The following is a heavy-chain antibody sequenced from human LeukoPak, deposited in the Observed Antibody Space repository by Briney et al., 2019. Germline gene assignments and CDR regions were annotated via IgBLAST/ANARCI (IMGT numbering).Heavy chain of an antibody. CDR2: ISRSGSTK. CDR3: AELGITMIGGV. Sequence: GGSLRLSCATSGFTFSDYNMRWIRQAPGKGLEWVSSISRSGSTKYYADSVKGRFTISRDNAKNSLYLQMNSLRAEDTAVYYCAELGITMIGGVWGKGTTVTISS. CDR1: GFTFSDYN. J-gene: IGHJ6*04. V-gene: IGHV3-11*04. D-gene: IGHD3-10*02.